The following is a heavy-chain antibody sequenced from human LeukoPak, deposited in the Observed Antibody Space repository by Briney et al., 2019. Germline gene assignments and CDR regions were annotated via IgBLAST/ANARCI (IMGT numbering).Heavy chain of an antibody. CDR1: GFTFSSYS. J-gene: IGHJ4*02. CDR2: ISSSSSTI. D-gene: IGHD3-22*01. Sequence: GGSLRLSCAASGFTFSSYSMNWVRQAPGKGLEWVSYISSSSSTIYYADSVKGRFTISRDNAKNSLYLQMNSLRAEDTAVYHCARGYYDSSGYPDYWGQGTLVTVSS. V-gene: IGHV3-48*04. CDR3: ARGYYDSSGYPDY.